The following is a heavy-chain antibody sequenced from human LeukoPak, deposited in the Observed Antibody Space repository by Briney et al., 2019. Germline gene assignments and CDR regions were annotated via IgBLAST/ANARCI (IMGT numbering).Heavy chain of an antibody. D-gene: IGHD3-10*01. J-gene: IGHJ5*02. CDR3: ARAVTMVRGVKGLSNWFDP. V-gene: IGHV4-61*02. CDR2: IYTSGST. Sequence: SETLSLTCTVSGGSISTSSYYWSWIRQPAGKGLEWIGRIYTSGSTNYNPSLKSRVTMSVDTSKNQFSLKLSSVTAADTAVYYCARAVTMVRGVKGLSNWFDPWGQGTLVTVSS. CDR1: GGSISTSSYY.